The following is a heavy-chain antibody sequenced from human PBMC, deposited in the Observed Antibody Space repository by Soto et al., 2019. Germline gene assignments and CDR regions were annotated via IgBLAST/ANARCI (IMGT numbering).Heavy chain of an antibody. V-gene: IGHV1-18*01. Sequence: QIQLVQSGAEVKKPGASVKVSCKASGYTFSSYHITWVRQAPGQGLEWMGWISAYNGNTNYAQNLQGRVTMTTDPSTSTAYMELRSLSSDDTAAYYCARDLPPVDYWGQGTLVTVSS. CDR2: ISAYNGNT. J-gene: IGHJ4*02. CDR3: ARDLPPVDY. CDR1: GYTFSSYH.